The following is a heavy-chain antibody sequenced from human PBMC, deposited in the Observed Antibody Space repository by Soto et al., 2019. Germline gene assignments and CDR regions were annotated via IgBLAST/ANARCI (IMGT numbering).Heavy chain of an antibody. J-gene: IGHJ5*02. CDR3: ARHVQLYNSGWYLNWFDP. D-gene: IGHD6-19*01. CDR2: VYYSGST. Sequence: TSETLSLTCTVSGGSISISTYYWGWIRQPPGKGLEWIGSVYYSGSTYYNPSLKSRVTISVDTSKNQFSLKLSSVTAADTAVYYCARHVQLYNSGWYLNWFDPWGQGTLGTVSS. V-gene: IGHV4-39*01. CDR1: GGSISISTYY.